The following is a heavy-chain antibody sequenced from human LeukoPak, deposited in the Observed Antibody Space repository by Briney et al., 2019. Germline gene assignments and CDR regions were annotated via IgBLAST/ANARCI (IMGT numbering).Heavy chain of an antibody. CDR3: ATVRIA. D-gene: IGHD2-21*01. Sequence: GGSLRLSCAASGFTFNNAWMTWVRQAPGKGLEWVGRIKSRTDGGTADYAAPVKGRFTISRDDSKNMLYLQMSSLKSEDTAVYYCATVRIAWGQGTLVTVSS. J-gene: IGHJ5*02. V-gene: IGHV3-15*01. CDR1: GFTFNNAW. CDR2: IKSRTDGGTA.